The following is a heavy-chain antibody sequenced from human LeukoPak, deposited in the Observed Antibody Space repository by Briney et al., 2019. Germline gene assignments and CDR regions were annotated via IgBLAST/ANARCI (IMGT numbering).Heavy chain of an antibody. D-gene: IGHD3-3*01. CDR1: GYTLTELS. CDR2: FDPEDGET. J-gene: IGHJ5*02. Sequence: ASVKVSCKVSGYTLTELSMHWVRQAPGKGLEWMGGFDPEDGETIYAQKFQGRVTMTEDTSTDPAYMELSSLRSEDTAVYYCATVPIFGVVIIQNWFDPWGQGTLVTVSS. V-gene: IGHV1-24*01. CDR3: ATVPIFGVVIIQNWFDP.